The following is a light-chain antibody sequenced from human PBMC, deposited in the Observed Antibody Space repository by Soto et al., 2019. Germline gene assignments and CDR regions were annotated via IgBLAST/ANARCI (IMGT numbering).Light chain of an antibody. CDR1: QSFSSSY. Sequence: EIVLTHSPGTLSLSPGERATLSCRASQSFSSSYFACYQQRFGQAPPLLISRASTRATGIPDRFSRSGSWTYFTLTISRLVPEHFAVYYCQKHSSSSWTFCQATKV. V-gene: IGKV3-20*01. CDR3: QKHSSSSWT. J-gene: IGKJ1*01. CDR2: RAS.